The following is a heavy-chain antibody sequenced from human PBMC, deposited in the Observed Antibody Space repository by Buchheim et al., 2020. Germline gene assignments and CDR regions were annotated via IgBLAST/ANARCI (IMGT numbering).Heavy chain of an antibody. CDR2: ISYDGSEK. CDR1: QLTFSIYG. V-gene: IGHV3-30*03. D-gene: IGHD1-26*01. CDR3: ARDLIPREGY. Sequence: QVYLVESGGGVVQPGRSLRLSCAASQLTFSIYGMHWVRQAPGTGLEWVAVISYDGSEKYYADSVKGRFTISRDNAKNSLYLQMNSLRDEDTAVYYCARDLIPREGYWGQGTL. J-gene: IGHJ4*02.